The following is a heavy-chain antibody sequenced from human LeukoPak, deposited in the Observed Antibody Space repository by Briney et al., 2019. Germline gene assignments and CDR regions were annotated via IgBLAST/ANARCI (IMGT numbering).Heavy chain of an antibody. CDR3: AREGLLEWEPRGYFDY. CDR1: GGTFSSYA. V-gene: IGHV1-69*13. Sequence: PVKVSCKASGGTFSSYAISWVRQAPGQGLEWMGGIIPIFGTANYAQKFQGRVTITADESTSTAYMELSSLRSEDTAVYYCAREGLLEWEPRGYFDYWGRGTLVTVSS. CDR2: IIPIFGTA. D-gene: IGHD1-26*01. J-gene: IGHJ4*02.